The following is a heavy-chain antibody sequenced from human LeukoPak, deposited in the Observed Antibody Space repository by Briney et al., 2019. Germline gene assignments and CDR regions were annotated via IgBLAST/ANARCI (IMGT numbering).Heavy chain of an antibody. V-gene: IGHV3-20*04. D-gene: IGHD2-15*01. CDR2: INWNGGST. CDR3: ARSGGNTAYRNFDY. CDR1: GFTFDDYG. J-gene: IGHJ4*02. Sequence: PGGSLRLSCAASGFTFDDYGMSWVRQAPGKGLEWVSGINWNGGSTGYADSVKGRFTISRDNAKNSLYLQMNSLRAEDTALYYCARSGGNTAYRNFDYWGQGTLVTVSS.